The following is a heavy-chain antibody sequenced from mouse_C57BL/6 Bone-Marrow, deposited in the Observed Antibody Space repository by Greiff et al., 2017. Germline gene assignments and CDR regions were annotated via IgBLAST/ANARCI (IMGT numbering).Heavy chain of an antibody. Sequence: EVKVVESGPELVKPGASVKISCKASGYSFTGYYMHWVKQSHGNILDWIGYIYPYNGVSSYNQKVKGKATLTVDKSSSTAYMELRSLTSEDSAVYYCARSSYGSGFAYWGQGTLVTVSA. V-gene: IGHV1-31*01. D-gene: IGHD1-1*01. CDR3: ARSSYGSGFAY. J-gene: IGHJ3*01. CDR1: GYSFTGYY. CDR2: IYPYNGVS.